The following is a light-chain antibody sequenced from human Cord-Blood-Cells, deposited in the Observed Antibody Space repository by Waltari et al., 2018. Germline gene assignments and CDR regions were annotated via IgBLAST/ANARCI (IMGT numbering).Light chain of an antibody. CDR2: AAS. CDR1: HGISSY. J-gene: IGKJ3*01. Sequence: AIRITQSPSSLSASTGDRVTITCRASHGISSYLAWYQQKPGKAPQLLIYAASTLQSVVPSRFSGSGSVTDFTLTISCLQSEDFATYYCQQYYSYPFTFGPGTKVDIK. CDR3: QQYYSYPFT. V-gene: IGKV1-8*01.